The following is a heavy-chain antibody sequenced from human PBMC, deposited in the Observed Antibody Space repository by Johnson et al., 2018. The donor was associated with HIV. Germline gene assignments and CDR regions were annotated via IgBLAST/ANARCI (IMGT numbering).Heavy chain of an antibody. V-gene: IGHV3-7*03. CDR1: GFTFSSYA. D-gene: IGHD6-6*01. J-gene: IGHJ3*02. Sequence: VQLVESGGGVVQPGRSLRLSCAVSGFTFSSYAMHWVRQAPGKGLEWVANIKQDGSEKYYVDSVKGRFTISRDNAKNSLYLQMNSLRVEDTAVYYCARERSPGIAAREDAFDIWGQGTMVTVSS. CDR2: IKQDGSEK. CDR3: ARERSPGIAAREDAFDI.